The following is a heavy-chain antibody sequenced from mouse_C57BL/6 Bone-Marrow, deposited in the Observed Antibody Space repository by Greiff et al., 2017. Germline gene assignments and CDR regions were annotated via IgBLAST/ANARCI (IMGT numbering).Heavy chain of an antibody. CDR3: SRCGWCFRAMDY. V-gene: IGHV1-4*01. J-gene: IGHJ4*01. CDR1: GYTFTGYE. CDR2: INPSSGGT. Sequence: VQLQESGAELVRPGASVKLSCKASGYTFTGYEMHWVKQRPGQGLEWIGDINPSSGGTTYNQKFKDKATFTVDKSSSPAYMQLSSLTSEDSAVYYWSRCGWCFRAMDYWGQGTSVTVSA. D-gene: IGHD1-1*02.